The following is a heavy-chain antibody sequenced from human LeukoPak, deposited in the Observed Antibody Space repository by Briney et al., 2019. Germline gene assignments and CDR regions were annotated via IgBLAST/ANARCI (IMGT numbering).Heavy chain of an antibody. CDR3: AREGSGYTYGYNDAFDL. CDR1: GFSVSTNY. V-gene: IGHV3-53*01. CDR2: IYSGDNT. D-gene: IGHD5-18*01. J-gene: IGHJ3*01. Sequence: PGGSLRLSCAASGFSVSTNYMSWVRQAPAKGLEWVSVIYSGDNTYYADFVKGRFTISRDNSKNTLYLQMNSLRAEDTAVYSCAREGSGYTYGYNDAFDLWGQGTMVTVSS.